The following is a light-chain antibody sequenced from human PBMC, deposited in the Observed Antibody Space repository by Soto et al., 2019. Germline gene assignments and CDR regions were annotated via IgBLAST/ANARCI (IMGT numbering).Light chain of an antibody. CDR3: QQYSSYSAWT. CDR2: DAS. CDR1: QSISKW. Sequence: DIQMTQSPSTLSASIGDRVTITCRASQSISKWLAWHQQKPGKAPKLLIYDASSLQSGVPPRFSGSGSGTEFTLTISSLQPDDIETYSCQQYSSYSAWTFGEGTKVEIK. V-gene: IGKV1-5*01. J-gene: IGKJ1*01.